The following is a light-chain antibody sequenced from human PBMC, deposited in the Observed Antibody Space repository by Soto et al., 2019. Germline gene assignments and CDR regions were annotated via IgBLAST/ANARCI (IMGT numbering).Light chain of an antibody. Sequence: IFLTQSPATLSLSPGERATLSCRASQSVSSYLAWYQQKPGQAPRLLIYDASNRATAIPARFSASGSGTDFTHTISSLESEDFAVYYCQQRSNWPPLTFGGGTKV. V-gene: IGKV3-11*01. CDR1: QSVSSY. J-gene: IGKJ4*01. CDR2: DAS. CDR3: QQRSNWPPLT.